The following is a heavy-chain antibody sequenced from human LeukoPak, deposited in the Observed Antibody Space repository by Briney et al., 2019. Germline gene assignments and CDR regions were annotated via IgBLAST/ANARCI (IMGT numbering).Heavy chain of an antibody. D-gene: IGHD2-2*01. V-gene: IGHV4-38-2*01. Sequence: SETLSLTCAVSGYSISSGYYWGWIRQPPGKGLEWIGSIYHSGSTYYNPSLKSRVTISVDTSKNQFSLKLSSVTAADTAVYYCARGRGPAACGYWGKGTLVTVSS. J-gene: IGHJ4*02. CDR3: ARGRGPAACGY. CDR2: IYHSGST. CDR1: GYSISSGYY.